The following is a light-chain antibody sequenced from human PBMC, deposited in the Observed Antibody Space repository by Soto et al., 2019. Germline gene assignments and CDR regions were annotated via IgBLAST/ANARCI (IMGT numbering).Light chain of an antibody. CDR1: QSVSSN. V-gene: IGKV3-15*01. CDR3: QQRSNWPRT. Sequence: EIGMTQSPATLSVSPGEIATLSCRASQSVSSNLAWYQQKPGQAPRLLIYGTSTRATGIPARFSGSGSGTDFTLTISRLQPEDFAVYYCQQRSNWPRTFGQGTRLEIK. J-gene: IGKJ5*01. CDR2: GTS.